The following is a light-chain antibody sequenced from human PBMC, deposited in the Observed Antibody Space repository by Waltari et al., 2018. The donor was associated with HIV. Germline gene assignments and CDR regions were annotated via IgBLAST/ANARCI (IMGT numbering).Light chain of an antibody. CDR2: SDH. CDR3: ATWDDSLNGPL. Sequence: PPSASGTPGQRVTISCSGSTSNIGTNTVNWYQQLPGTAPKLLIYSDHQRPSGVPGRFSGSKSDTSASLAISGLQSDDEANYYCATWDDSLNGPLFGGGTKLTVL. J-gene: IGLJ2*01. V-gene: IGLV1-44*01. CDR1: TSNIGTNT.